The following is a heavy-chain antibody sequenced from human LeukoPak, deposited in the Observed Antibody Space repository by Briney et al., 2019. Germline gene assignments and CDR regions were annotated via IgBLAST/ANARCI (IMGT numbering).Heavy chain of an antibody. CDR3: ARYGVVVVAGPVGKVDWFDH. Sequence: PSETLSLTCAVYGGSFSGYYWSWIRQPPGKGLEWIGEINHSGSTNYNPSLKSRVTISVDTSKNQFSMKLTSVTTADTAVYYCARYGVVVVAGPVGKVDWFDHWGQGTLVTVSS. CDR1: GGSFSGYY. D-gene: IGHD2-15*01. J-gene: IGHJ5*02. V-gene: IGHV4-34*01. CDR2: INHSGST.